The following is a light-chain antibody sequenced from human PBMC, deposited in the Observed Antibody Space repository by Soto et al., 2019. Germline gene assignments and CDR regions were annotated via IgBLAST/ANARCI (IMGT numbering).Light chain of an antibody. CDR1: RGVSSN. J-gene: IGKJ1*01. Sequence: IVLTQSPVTLSLAPGERATLSCSASRGVSSNLAWDQQKPGQAPRLLNYGASSSATAIPDRFSGSGSGTDFTLTISRLEPEDFAVYYCQQYGSSPWTFGQGTKVDIK. V-gene: IGKV3-20*01. CDR2: GAS. CDR3: QQYGSSPWT.